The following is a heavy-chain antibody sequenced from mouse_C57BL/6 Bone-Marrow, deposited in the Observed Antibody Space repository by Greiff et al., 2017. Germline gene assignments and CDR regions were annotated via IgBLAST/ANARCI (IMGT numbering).Heavy chain of an antibody. CDR3: ARIDYYGSPTAY. J-gene: IGHJ3*01. V-gene: IGHV1-55*01. Sequence: QVQLQQPGAELVKPGASVKMSCKASGYTFTSYWITWVKQRPGQGLEWIGDIYPGSGSTNYNEKFKSKATLTVDTSSSTAYMQLSSLTSEDSAVYYCARIDYYGSPTAYWGQGTLVTVSA. CDR1: GYTFTSYW. D-gene: IGHD1-1*01. CDR2: IYPGSGST.